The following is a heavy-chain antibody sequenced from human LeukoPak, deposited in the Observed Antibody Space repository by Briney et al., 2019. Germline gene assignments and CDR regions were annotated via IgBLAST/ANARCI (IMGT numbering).Heavy chain of an antibody. J-gene: IGHJ3*02. CDR3: VRARWEREGFDI. D-gene: IGHD4-23*01. CDR1: GFTFNTYA. CDR2: INGNGLST. Sequence: GGSLRLSCAASGFTFNTYAMAWVRQAPGKGLEWVSSINGNGLSTYYADSVKGRFTISRDTSKSTLYLQMNSLRAEDTAVYYCVRARWEREGFDIWGQGTKVTVSS. V-gene: IGHV3-23*01.